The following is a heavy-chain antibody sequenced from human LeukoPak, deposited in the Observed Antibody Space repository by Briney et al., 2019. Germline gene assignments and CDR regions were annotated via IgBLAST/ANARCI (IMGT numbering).Heavy chain of an antibody. J-gene: IGHJ4*02. CDR3: ARHAVDSSGYSFDY. CDR2: IYISGST. D-gene: IGHD3-22*01. V-gene: IGHV4-61*02. Sequence: SETLSLTCTVSGGSISSGSYYWSWIRQPAGKGLELIGRIYISGSTNYNPSLKSRVTISVDTPKNQFSLKLSSVTAADTAVYYCARHAVDSSGYSFDYWGQGTLVTVSS. CDR1: GGSISSGSYY.